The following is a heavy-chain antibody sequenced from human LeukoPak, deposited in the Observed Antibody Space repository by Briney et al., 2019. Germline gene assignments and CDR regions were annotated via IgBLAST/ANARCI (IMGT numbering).Heavy chain of an antibody. D-gene: IGHD4-11*01. CDR2: IYYNGIT. Sequence: SETLSLTCIVSGGSTSTSSYYWGWIRQPPGKGLEWIGSIYYNGITYYKPSLKSRVTISVDTSKNQFSLKLTSVTAADTAVYYCASSSTVPNWFGPWGQGTLVTVSS. CDR3: ASSSTVPNWFGP. V-gene: IGHV4-39*01. J-gene: IGHJ5*02. CDR1: GGSTSTSSYY.